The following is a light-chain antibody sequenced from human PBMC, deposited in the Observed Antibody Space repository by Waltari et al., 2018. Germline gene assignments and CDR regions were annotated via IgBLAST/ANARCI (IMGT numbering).Light chain of an antibody. CDR1: SSDVGGYNY. CDR2: DVS. J-gene: IGLJ2*01. Sequence: QSALTQPASVSGSPGQSITISCTGTSSDVGGYNYVSWYQQNPGKAPKLIIYDVSDRPSGVSNRFSGSKSGNTASLTISGLQAEDETDYYCSSYTSSSTRVVFGGGTKLTVL. V-gene: IGLV2-14*03. CDR3: SSYTSSSTRVV.